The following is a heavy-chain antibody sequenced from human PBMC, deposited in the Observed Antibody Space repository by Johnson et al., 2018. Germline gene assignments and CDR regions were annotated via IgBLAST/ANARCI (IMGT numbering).Heavy chain of an antibody. J-gene: IGHJ6*03. CDR2: ISSTSTNI. CDR3: ARDSKDYGGYEGGDYFYYYMDV. V-gene: IGHV3-48*01. CDR1: GFTFNSYS. Sequence: VQLVESGGGLVQPGGSLRLSCAASGFTFNSYSMNWVRQAPGKGLEWVSYISSTSTNIYYADSGKGRFTISRDNAKNSRFLQMNSLRAEATAVYFCARDSKDYGGYEGGDYFYYYMDVWGKGTTVTVSS. D-gene: IGHD4-17*01.